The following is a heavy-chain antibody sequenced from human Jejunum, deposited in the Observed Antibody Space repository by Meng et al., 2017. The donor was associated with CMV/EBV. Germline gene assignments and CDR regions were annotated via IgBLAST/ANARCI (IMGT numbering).Heavy chain of an antibody. CDR2: IHPYRGDL. J-gene: IGHJ3*01. D-gene: IGHD4-23*01. CDR3: ASEGGTVVVPAVAFDV. Sequence: TFPGHFLHWVRQAPGQGLGWMGSIHPYRGDLNYAQKFRGRVPLTSDTSKNTAYMELSGLTSDDTAVFFCASEGGTVVVPAVAFDVWGQGTMVTVSS. CDR1: TFPGHF. V-gene: IGHV1-2*02.